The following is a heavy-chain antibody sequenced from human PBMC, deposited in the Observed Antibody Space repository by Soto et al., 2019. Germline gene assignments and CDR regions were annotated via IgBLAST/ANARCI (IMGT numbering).Heavy chain of an antibody. J-gene: IGHJ4*02. D-gene: IGHD1-26*01. CDR1: GYTFTGFA. CDR2: LTAGNGNR. V-gene: IGHV1-3*01. Sequence: QVQLVQSGAEVRKPGASVQLSCKTSGYTFTGFAVHWVRQAPGQSLEWMGWLTAGNGNRRYSQKFLGRVTITSDTFATTSYMELSSLTSEDTAVYFCARDGGGRVGATLYDYWGQGTLVTVSA. CDR3: ARDGGGRVGATLYDY.